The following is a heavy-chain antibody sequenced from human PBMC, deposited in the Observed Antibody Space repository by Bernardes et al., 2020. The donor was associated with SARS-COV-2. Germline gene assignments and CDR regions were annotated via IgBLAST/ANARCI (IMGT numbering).Heavy chain of an antibody. D-gene: IGHD3-9*01. V-gene: IGHV3-74*01. CDR2: VNSDGSNK. J-gene: IGHJ6*02. Sequence: GCLPLSCPASGFTVSVYWMHWVRQAPGKGLVWVARVNSDGSNKYYADSVKGRFTISRDNSKNTLYLQMNSLRAEDTAVYYWAKEHDILTGYSLYYYYGMDVWGQGTTISVCS. CDR3: AKEHDILTGYSLYYYYGMDV. CDR1: GFTVSVYW.